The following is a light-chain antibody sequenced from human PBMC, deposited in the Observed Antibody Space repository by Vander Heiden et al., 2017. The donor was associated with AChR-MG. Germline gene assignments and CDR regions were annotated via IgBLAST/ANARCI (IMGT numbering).Light chain of an antibody. CDR3: ASWDDSLSGHVE. Sequence: QALLIQPLSVSGTTGQRVTISCSGCYSNLGRNYVYWYPQLPGTPPKLLVNRNSQRPSSVPDRIAGSKSGTSASMASSGLRAEEEADYYCASWDDSLSGHVEFGGGTKLTVL. V-gene: IGLV1-47*01. CDR1: YSNLGRNY. J-gene: IGLJ2*01. CDR2: RNS.